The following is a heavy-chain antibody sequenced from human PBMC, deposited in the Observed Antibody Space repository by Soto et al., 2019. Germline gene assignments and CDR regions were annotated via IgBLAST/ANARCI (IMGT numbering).Heavy chain of an antibody. CDR3: ARASSVLRFLEWSPLYDMYV. J-gene: IGHJ6*02. CDR2: IYHSGST. CDR1: GGSISSSNW. D-gene: IGHD3-3*01. Sequence: SETLSLTCAVSGGSISSSNWWSWVRQPPGKGLEWIGEIYHSGSTNYNPSLKSRVTISVDKSKNHFCLKLSCVTAADTAVYYCARASSVLRFLEWSPLYDMYVWGQGTTVAVAS. V-gene: IGHV4-4*02.